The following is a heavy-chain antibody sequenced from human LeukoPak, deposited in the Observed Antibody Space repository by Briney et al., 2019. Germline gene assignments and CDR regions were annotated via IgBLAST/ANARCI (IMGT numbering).Heavy chain of an antibody. J-gene: IGHJ4*02. CDR1: GGSISSSSYY. V-gene: IGHV4-39*01. Sequence: SETLSLTCTVSGGSISSSSYYWGWIRQPPGKGLEWIGSIYYSGSTYYNPSLKSRVTISVDTSKNQFSLKLSSVTAAGTAVYYCARAPYSSSSGLYYWGQGTLVTVSS. CDR2: IYYSGST. CDR3: ARAPYSSSSGLYY. D-gene: IGHD6-6*01.